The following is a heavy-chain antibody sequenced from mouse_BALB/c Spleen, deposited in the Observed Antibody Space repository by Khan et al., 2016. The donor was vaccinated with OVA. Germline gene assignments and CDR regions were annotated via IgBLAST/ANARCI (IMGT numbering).Heavy chain of an antibody. CDR3: ATSCHYSGNYYFGMDY. CDR2: INPNTGYN. V-gene: IGHV1-7*01. CDR1: GYTFTTYW. Sequence: QIQLVQSGAELAKPGASVKMSCKASGYTFTTYWMHWIKQRPGQGLEWIGYINPNTGYNECEQKFKDKATLTADKSSSTAYMQLSSLTSEDSAVYYCATSCHYSGNYYFGMDYWGQGTSVTVSS. J-gene: IGHJ4*01. D-gene: IGHD1-3*01.